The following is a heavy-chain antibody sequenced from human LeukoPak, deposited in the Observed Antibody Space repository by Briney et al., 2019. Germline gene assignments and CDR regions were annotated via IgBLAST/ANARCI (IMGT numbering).Heavy chain of an antibody. D-gene: IGHD1-7*01. V-gene: IGHV1-18*01. J-gene: IGHJ5*02. CDR1: GYTFTSYG. Sequence: GASVKVSCKASGYTFTSYGISWVRQAPGQGLEWMGWISAYNGNTNYAQKLQGRVTMTTDTSTSTAYMELRSLRSDDTAVYYCAKVTGTTLGNWFDRWGQGTLVTVSS. CDR2: ISAYNGNT. CDR3: AKVTGTTLGNWFDR.